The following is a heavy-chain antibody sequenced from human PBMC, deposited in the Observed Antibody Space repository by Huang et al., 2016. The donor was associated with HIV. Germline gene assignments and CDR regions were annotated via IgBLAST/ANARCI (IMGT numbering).Heavy chain of an antibody. CDR3: ARLTGYSTFDI. CDR2: IYTSGTT. D-gene: IGHD3-9*01. Sequence: QVQLQESGPGLVKPSQTLSLTCSVSGGSISSGNYYWSWIRQPAGKGLAWIGHIYTSGTTIYNSSLKSRVTRSVATSKNQFSLKLSSVTAADTAVYYCARLTGYSTFDIWGHGTVVTVSS. J-gene: IGHJ3*02. CDR1: GGSISSGNYY. V-gene: IGHV4-61*09.